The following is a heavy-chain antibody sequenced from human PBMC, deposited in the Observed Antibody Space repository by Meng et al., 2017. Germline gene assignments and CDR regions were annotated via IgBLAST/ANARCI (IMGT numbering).Heavy chain of an antibody. CDR1: GYSISSGYY. V-gene: IGHV4-38-2*02. CDR3: ARDHDSSGWYSYYSYGMDV. J-gene: IGHJ6*02. D-gene: IGHD6-19*01. Sequence: GSLRLSCTVSGYSISSGYYWGWIRQPPGKGLEWIGSIYHSGSTYYNPSLKSRVTISVDTSKNQFSLKLSSVTAADTAVYYCARDHDSSGWYSYYSYGMDVWGQGTTVTVSS. CDR2: IYHSGST.